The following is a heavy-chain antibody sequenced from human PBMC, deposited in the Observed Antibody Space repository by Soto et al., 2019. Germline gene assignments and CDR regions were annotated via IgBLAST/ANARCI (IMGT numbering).Heavy chain of an antibody. D-gene: IGHD3-22*01. CDR1: GFTFSSYG. Sequence: SLRLSCAASGFTFSSYGMHWVRQAPGKGLEWVAVIWYDGSNKYYADSVKGRFTISRDNSKNTLYLQMNSLRAEDTAVYYCARVFVHGNYYDSSGVTPDDAFDIWGQGTMVTVSS. V-gene: IGHV3-33*01. J-gene: IGHJ3*02. CDR3: ARVFVHGNYYDSSGVTPDDAFDI. CDR2: IWYDGSNK.